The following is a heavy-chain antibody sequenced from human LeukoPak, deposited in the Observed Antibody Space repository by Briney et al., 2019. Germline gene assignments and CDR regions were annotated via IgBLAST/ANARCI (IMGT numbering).Heavy chain of an antibody. CDR3: ARVFQAETTRGSLIDY. CDR1: GYTSTGYY. CDR2: INPNSGGT. Sequence: VASVKVSCKASGYTSTGYYMHWVRQAPGQGLEWMGWINPNSGGTNYAQKFQGRVTMTRDTSISTAYMELSRLRSDDTAVYYCARVFQAETTRGSLIDYWGQGTLVTVSS. D-gene: IGHD4-17*01. V-gene: IGHV1-2*02. J-gene: IGHJ4*02.